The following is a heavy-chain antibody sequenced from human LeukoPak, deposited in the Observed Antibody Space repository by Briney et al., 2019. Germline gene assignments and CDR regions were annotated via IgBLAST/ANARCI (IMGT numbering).Heavy chain of an antibody. CDR1: GYSISSSYY. CDR3: ARVDGYCSGGSCYAHFDY. J-gene: IGHJ4*02. V-gene: IGHV4-38-2*01. Sequence: KPSETLSLTCAVSGYSISSSYYWGWIRQPPGKGLEWIGSIYHSGSTYYNPSLKSRVTISVDTSKNQFSLKLSSVTAADTAVYYCARVDGYCSGGSCYAHFDYWGQGTLVTVSS. CDR2: IYHSGST. D-gene: IGHD2-15*01.